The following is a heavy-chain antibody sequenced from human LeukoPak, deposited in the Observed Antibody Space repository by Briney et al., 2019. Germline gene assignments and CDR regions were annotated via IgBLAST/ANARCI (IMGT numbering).Heavy chain of an antibody. J-gene: IGHJ3*02. V-gene: IGHV3-49*04. CDR2: IRSKAYGGTT. CDR1: GFTFSSYA. D-gene: IGHD3-16*02. Sequence: GGSLRLSCAASGFTFSSYAMSWVRQAPGKGLEWVGFIRSKAYGGTTEYAASVKGRFTISRDDSKSIAYLQMNSLKTKDTAVYYCTREGHRYDAFDIWGQGTMVTVSS. CDR3: TREGHRYDAFDI.